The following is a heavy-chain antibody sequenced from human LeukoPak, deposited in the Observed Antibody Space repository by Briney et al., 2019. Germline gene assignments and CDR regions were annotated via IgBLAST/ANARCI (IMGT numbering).Heavy chain of an antibody. J-gene: IGHJ4*02. Sequence: SETLSLTCTVSGGSISSYYWSWIRQPPGKGLEWIGYMSYSGSTNYNPSLKSRVTMSINTSKNQFSLRLSAVTAADTAVYYCARGSDFGDYWGQGTLVTVSS. V-gene: IGHV4-59*01. D-gene: IGHD4-17*01. CDR2: MSYSGST. CDR3: ARGSDFGDY. CDR1: GGSISSYY.